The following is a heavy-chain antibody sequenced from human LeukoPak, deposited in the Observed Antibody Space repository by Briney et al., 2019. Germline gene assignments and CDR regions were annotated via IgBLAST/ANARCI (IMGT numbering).Heavy chain of an antibody. CDR2: ISAYNGNT. D-gene: IGHD6-13*01. V-gene: IGHV1-18*01. J-gene: IGHJ5*02. CDR3: ARDFYSSSWYYRNWFDP. Sequence: ASVKVSCKASGYTFTSYGISWVRQAPGQGLEWMGWISAYNGNTNYAQKLQGRVTMTTDTSTSTAYMELRSLRSVDTAVYYCARDFYSSSWYYRNWFDPWGQGTLVTVSS. CDR1: GYTFTSYG.